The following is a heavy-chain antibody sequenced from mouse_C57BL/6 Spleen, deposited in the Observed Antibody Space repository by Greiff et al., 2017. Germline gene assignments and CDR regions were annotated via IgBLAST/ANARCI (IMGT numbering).Heavy chain of an antibody. J-gene: IGHJ4*01. CDR3: ARGGSSYDHYAMDY. V-gene: IGHV14-2*01. CDR1: GFNIQDYY. D-gene: IGHD1-1*01. Sequence: VKLQQSGAELVKPGASVKLSCTASGFNIQDYYMHWVKQRTEQGLEWIGRIDPEDGETTYAPKFQGKATITADTTSNTAYLQLSSLTSDDTAVYYCARGGSSYDHYAMDYWGQGTSVTVSS. CDR2: IDPEDGET.